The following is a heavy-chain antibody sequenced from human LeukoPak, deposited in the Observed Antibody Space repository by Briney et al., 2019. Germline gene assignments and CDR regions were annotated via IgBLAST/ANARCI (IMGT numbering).Heavy chain of an antibody. Sequence: GGSLRLSCAASGFTFSSYSMNWVRQASGKGLEWVSSISSSSSYIYYADSVKGRFTISRDNAKNSLYLQMNSLRAEDTAVYYCARGSDYGDYVWWFDPWGQGTLVTVSS. CDR2: ISSSSSYI. CDR1: GFTFSSYS. D-gene: IGHD4-17*01. V-gene: IGHV3-21*01. CDR3: ARGSDYGDYVWWFDP. J-gene: IGHJ5*02.